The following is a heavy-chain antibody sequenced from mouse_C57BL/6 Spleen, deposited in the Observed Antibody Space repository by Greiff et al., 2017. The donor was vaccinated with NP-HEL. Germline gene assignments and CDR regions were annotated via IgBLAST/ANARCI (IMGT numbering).Heavy chain of an antibody. CDR1: GFTFSSYA. V-gene: IGHV5-4*01. Sequence: DVQLVESGGGLVKPGGSLKLSCAASGFTFSSYAMSWVRQTPEKRLEWVATISDGGSYTYYPDNVKGRFTISRDNAKNNLYLQMSHLKSEDTAMYYCARDKPNYFDYWGQGTTLTVSS. CDR2: ISDGGSYT. J-gene: IGHJ2*01. CDR3: ARDKPNYFDY.